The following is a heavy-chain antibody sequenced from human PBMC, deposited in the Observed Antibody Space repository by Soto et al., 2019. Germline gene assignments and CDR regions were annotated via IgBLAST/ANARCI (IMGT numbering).Heavy chain of an antibody. CDR1: GFTFSSYA. D-gene: IGHD3-16*02. CDR2: ISGSGGST. CDR3: AKDGRGLHLGELSFDY. Sequence: EVQLLESGGGLVQPGGSLRLSCAASGFTFSSYAMSWVCQAPGKGLEWVSAISGSGGSTYYADSVKGRFTISRDNSKNTLYLQMNSLRAEDTAVYYCAKDGRGLHLGELSFDYWGQGTLVTVSS. J-gene: IGHJ4*02. V-gene: IGHV3-23*01.